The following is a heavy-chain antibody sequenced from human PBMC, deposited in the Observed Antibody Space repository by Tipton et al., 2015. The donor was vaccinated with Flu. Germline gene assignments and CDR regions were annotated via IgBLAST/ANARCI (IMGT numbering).Heavy chain of an antibody. V-gene: IGHV3-48*03. CDR2: ISSSGSTI. J-gene: IGHJ6*02. D-gene: IGHD5-18*01. CDR1: GFTFSSYE. CDR3: ARDGGVDTAGTYYGMDV. Sequence: SLRLSCAASGFTFSSYEMNWVRQAPGKGLEWVSYISSSGSTIYYADSVKGRFTISRDNAKNSLYLQMNSLRAEDTAVYYCARDGGVDTAGTYYGMDVWGQGTMVTVSS.